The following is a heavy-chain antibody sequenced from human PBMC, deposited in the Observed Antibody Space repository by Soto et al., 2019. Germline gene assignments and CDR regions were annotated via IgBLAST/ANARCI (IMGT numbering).Heavy chain of an antibody. CDR1: GGSFSGYY. CDR3: ARPGAAAGTGYFDY. J-gene: IGHJ4*02. Sequence: SETLSLTCAVYGGSFSGYYWSWIRQPPGKGLEWIGEINHSGSTNYNPSLKSRVTISVDTSKNQFSLKLSSVTAADTAVYYCARPGAAAGTGYFDYWGQGTLVTVSS. D-gene: IGHD6-13*01. V-gene: IGHV4-34*01. CDR2: INHSGST.